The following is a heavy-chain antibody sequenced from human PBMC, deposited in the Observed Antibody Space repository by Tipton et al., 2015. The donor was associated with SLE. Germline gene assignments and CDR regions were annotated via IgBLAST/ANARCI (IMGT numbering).Heavy chain of an antibody. J-gene: IGHJ4*02. CDR3: ARKWDY. V-gene: IGHV4-38-2*01. CDR2: VYHNGRT. CDR1: GFSINSGPS. Sequence: TLYLTCAVSGFSINSGPSLGWIRQPPGMGLGWIGDVYHNGRTYYNPSLKSRISILVDTSKNQFSLKVSSVTAADTAVYYCARKWDYWGQGTLVTVSS. D-gene: IGHD1-26*01.